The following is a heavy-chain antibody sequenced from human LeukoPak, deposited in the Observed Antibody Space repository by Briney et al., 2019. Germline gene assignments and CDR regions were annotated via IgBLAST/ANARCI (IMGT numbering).Heavy chain of an antibody. D-gene: IGHD3-10*02. Sequence: GGSLRLSCAASGFTFSRYWMSWVRQAPGTGLEWVANINQDGTEKYYVDSVKGRFTISRDNAKNSLYLQMNSLRAEDTAIYYCAELGITMIGGVWGKGTTVTISS. J-gene: IGHJ6*04. CDR1: GFTFSRYW. CDR3: AELGITMIGGV. V-gene: IGHV3-7*01. CDR2: INQDGTEK.